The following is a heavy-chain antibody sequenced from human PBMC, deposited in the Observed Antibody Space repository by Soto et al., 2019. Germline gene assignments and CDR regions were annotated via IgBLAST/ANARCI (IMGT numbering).Heavy chain of an antibody. V-gene: IGHV4-59*01. CDR2: IYYSGST. J-gene: IGHJ4*02. CDR1: GGSISSYY. Sequence: SETLSLTCTVSGGSISSYYWSWIRQPPGKGLEWIGYIYYSGSTNYNPSLKSRVTISVDTSKNQFSLKLSSVTAADTAVYYCARTPDDYLDYWGQGTLVTVSS. CDR3: ARTPDDYLDY.